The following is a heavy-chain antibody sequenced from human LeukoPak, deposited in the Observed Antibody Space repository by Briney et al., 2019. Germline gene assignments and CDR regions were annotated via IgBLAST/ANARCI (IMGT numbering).Heavy chain of an antibody. CDR2: IYYSGST. Sequence: SSETLSLTCTVSGGSISSYYWSWIRQPPGKGLEWIGYIYYSGSTNYNPSLKSRVTISVDTSKNQFSLKLSSVTAADTAVYYCARGGDFWSGYPDYYFDYWGQGTLVTVSS. J-gene: IGHJ4*02. CDR1: GGSISSYY. D-gene: IGHD3-3*01. V-gene: IGHV4-59*01. CDR3: ARGGDFWSGYPDYYFDY.